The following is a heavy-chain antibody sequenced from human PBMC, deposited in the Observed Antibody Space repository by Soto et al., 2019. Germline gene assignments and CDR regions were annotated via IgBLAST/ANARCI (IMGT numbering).Heavy chain of an antibody. V-gene: IGHV4-39*07. CDR1: GGSISSSSYY. CDR2: IYYSGST. J-gene: IGHJ5*02. CDR3: ARAHVVVPAAILVWFDP. D-gene: IGHD2-2*02. Sequence: SETLSLTCTVSGGSISSSSYYWGWIRQPPGKGLEWIGSIYYSGSTYYNPSLKSRVTISVDRSKNQFSLKLSSVTAADTAVYYCARAHVVVPAAILVWFDPWGQGTLVTVSS.